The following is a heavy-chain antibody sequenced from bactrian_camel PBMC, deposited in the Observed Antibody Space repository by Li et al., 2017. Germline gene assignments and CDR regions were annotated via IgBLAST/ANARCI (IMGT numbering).Heavy chain of an antibody. CDR1: AYTPANVR. CDR2: ICTGDSRT. Sequence: HVQLVESGGGSVQAGGSLRLSCAFDAYTPANVRMAWFRQAPGKEREGVAAICTGDSRTFYPDSVKGRFTISRDNAKNTLYLQMDSLKPEDTAMYYCAAEPFWSLRCPDFFRPGHFHWWGQGTQVTVS. CDR3: AAEPFWSLRCPDFFRPGHFHW. D-gene: IGHD1*01. J-gene: IGHJ4*01. V-gene: IGHV3S1*01.